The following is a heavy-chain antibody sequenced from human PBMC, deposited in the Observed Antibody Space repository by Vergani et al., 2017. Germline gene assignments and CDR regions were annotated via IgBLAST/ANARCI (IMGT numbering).Heavy chain of an antibody. D-gene: IGHD2-2*01. Sequence: EVQLLESGGDLVQPGGSLRLSCAASGFSFTPYAMSWVRQAPGKGLEWIGRIRSKNDGGTADYAAPLKGRFTISRDDSKDSAFLLVNNLKTEDTAVYYCTKSKLHYCSSTSCFSEYFQHWGQGTLVTVSS. J-gene: IGHJ1*01. CDR3: TKSKLHYCSSTSCFSEYFQH. CDR2: IRSKNDGGTA. V-gene: IGHV3-15*01. CDR1: GFSFTPYA.